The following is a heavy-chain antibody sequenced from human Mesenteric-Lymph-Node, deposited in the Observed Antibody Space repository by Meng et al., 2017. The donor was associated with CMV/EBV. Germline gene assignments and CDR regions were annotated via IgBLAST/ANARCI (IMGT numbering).Heavy chain of an antibody. CDR3: ARSWLLNFFDY. V-gene: IGHV4-61*01. J-gene: IGHJ4*02. D-gene: IGHD6-19*01. CDR1: GGSVSNGSYC. Sequence: SETLSLTCTVSGGSVSNGSYCWNWIRQPPGKGLEYIGNFYYSGTYHNPSLKRRVTISVDTSKNQISLRLTSVTAADTAVYYCARSWLLNFFDYWGQGMLVTVSS. CDR2: FYYSGT.